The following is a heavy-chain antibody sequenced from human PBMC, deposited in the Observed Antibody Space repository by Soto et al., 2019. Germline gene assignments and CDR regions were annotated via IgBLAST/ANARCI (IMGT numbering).Heavy chain of an antibody. V-gene: IGHV3-15*01. J-gene: IGHJ6*02. Sequence: PGGSLRLSCAASGFTFSNAWMSWVRQAPGKGLEWVGRIKSKTDGGTTDYAAPVKGRFTISRDDSKNTLYLQMNSLKTEDTAVYYCTTNGGYSYGYRRYYYYGMDVWGQGTTVTVSS. CDR2: IKSKTDGGTT. CDR1: GFTFSNAW. D-gene: IGHD5-18*01. CDR3: TTNGGYSYGYRRYYYYGMDV.